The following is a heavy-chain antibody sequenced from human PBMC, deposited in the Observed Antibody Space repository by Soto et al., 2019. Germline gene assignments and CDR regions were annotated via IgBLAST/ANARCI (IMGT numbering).Heavy chain of an antibody. V-gene: IGHV3-23*01. CDR1: GFTFSSYA. CDR2: ISGGGDST. Sequence: GSLRLSCAASGFTFSSYAISWIRLSPGKGLEWVSVISGGGDSTYYTPSVKGRFTISRDDFKNTLYLQMNSLRTEDTAIYYCAKLRDFVVLPAGILDYWGPGTLVTVSS. J-gene: IGHJ4*02. CDR3: AKLRDFVVLPAGILDY. D-gene: IGHD2-8*01.